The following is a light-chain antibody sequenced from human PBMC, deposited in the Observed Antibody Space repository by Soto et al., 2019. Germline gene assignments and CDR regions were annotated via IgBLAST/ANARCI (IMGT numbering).Light chain of an antibody. CDR2: EVS. J-gene: IGLJ1*01. CDR1: SRDVGGYKY. Sequence: QSVLTQPASVSGSPGQSITISCTGTSRDVGGYKYVSWYQQHPGKAPKLMVYEVSNRPSGVSYRFSGSKSSNTASLTISGLQAEDEADYYCSSYTSRSSSVFGTGTKLTVL. V-gene: IGLV2-14*01. CDR3: SSYTSRSSSV.